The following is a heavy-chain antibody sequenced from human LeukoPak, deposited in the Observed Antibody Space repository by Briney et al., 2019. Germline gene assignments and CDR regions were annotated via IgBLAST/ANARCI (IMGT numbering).Heavy chain of an antibody. Sequence: GGSLRLSCAASGFTFSSNYMSWVRQAPGKGLEWASVIYSGGSTYYADSVKGRFTISRDNSKNTLYLQMNSLRAEDTAVYYCARSQYGSGSYYKDYYGMDVWGQGTTVTVSS. V-gene: IGHV3-66*02. J-gene: IGHJ6*02. CDR1: GFTFSSNY. CDR3: ARSQYGSGSYYKDYYGMDV. CDR2: IYSGGST. D-gene: IGHD3-10*01.